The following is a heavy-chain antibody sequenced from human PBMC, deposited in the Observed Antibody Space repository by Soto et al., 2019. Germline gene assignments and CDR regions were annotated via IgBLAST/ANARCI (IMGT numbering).Heavy chain of an antibody. CDR3: AKDLYVQPPSGWFDP. V-gene: IGHV3-23*01. Sequence: PGGSLRLSCAASGFPFSDHAMHWVRQTPGKGLEWVSAITGRGDSTYYADSVKGRFTISGDNSKSTLYLQMMSLRAEDTAVYYCAKDLYVQPPSGWFDPWGQGTVVTVSS. D-gene: IGHD1-26*01. J-gene: IGHJ5*02. CDR1: GFPFSDHA. CDR2: ITGRGDST.